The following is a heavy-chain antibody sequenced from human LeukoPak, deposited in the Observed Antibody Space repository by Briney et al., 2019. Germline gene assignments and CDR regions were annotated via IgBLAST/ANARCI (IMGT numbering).Heavy chain of an antibody. CDR2: INPNSGNS. V-gene: IGHV1-8*01. D-gene: IGHD1-26*01. CDR3: ARVPRESYSH. J-gene: IGHJ4*02. Sequence: ASVKVSCKASGCTFTSHDINWVRQAAGQGLEWVGYINPNSGNSVYAQNFQGRVTLTRNTSINTAYMELTSLRSEDTAVYYCARVPRESYSHWGQGTLVTVSS. CDR1: GCTFTSHD.